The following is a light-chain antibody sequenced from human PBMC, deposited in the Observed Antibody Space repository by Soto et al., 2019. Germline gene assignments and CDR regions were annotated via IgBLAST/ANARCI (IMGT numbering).Light chain of an antibody. V-gene: IGKV2-28*01. CDR2: LGS. Sequence: DVVMTQSPLSLPVIPGEPASISCRSSQTLLHSNGHNYLDWYRQKPGQSPQLLIYLGSNRASGVSDRFSGSGSGTEFTLKISRVEAEDVGIYYCMQTLQTPPWTFGQGTKVEIK. J-gene: IGKJ1*01. CDR1: QTLLHSNGHNY. CDR3: MQTLQTPPWT.